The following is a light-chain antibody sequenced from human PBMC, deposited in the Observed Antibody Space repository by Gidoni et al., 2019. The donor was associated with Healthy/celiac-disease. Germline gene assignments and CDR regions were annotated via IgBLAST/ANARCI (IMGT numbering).Light chain of an antibody. V-gene: IGKV1-9*01. CDR1: QGIISY. CDR2: AAS. J-gene: IGKJ4*01. Sequence: SQLTQSPSSLSASVGDRFTITCRASQGIISYLAWYQQKPGQAPKLLIYAASTLQSGVPSRFSGSGSGTDFTLTISSLQPKDFATYYCQQHNSYPLTFGGGTKLEIK. CDR3: QQHNSYPLT.